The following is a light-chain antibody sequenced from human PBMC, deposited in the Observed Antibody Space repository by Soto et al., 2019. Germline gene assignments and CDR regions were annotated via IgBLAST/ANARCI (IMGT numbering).Light chain of an antibody. CDR3: QQTFSVPPT. J-gene: IGKJ4*01. CDR2: AAS. CDR1: QSIGTY. V-gene: IGKV1-39*01. Sequence: DIQMTQSPSSLSASVGDSVTITCRASQSIGTYLNRYQQNSGRAPKLLICAASSLQSGVPSRFSGSGSGVVFTLTVSNLQPGDFATYYCQQTFSVPPTFGGGTKVELK.